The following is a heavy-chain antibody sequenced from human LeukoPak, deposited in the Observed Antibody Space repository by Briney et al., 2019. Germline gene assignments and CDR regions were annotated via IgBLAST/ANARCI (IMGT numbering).Heavy chain of an antibody. J-gene: IGHJ5*02. Sequence: SETLSLTCTVSGGSITTSSYYWGWIRQPPGKGLEWIGIIYYSGSTYYNPSLKGRVTISVDTSKNQFSLKLSSVTAADTAVYYCARGKVTFDLWGQGTLVTVSS. CDR2: IYYSGST. CDR1: GGSITTSSYY. D-gene: IGHD2-21*02. V-gene: IGHV4-39*07. CDR3: ARGKVTFDL.